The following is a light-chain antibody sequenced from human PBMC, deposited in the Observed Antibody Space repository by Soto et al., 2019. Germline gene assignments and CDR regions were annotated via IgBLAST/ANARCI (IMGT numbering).Light chain of an antibody. CDR2: VAS. CDR3: LQHNSWPPV. J-gene: IGKJ2*01. CDR1: QSVNSN. V-gene: IGKV3-15*01. Sequence: EIVMTQSPATLSVSPGERATLSCRASQSVNSNLAWYQQKPGHSPRLLIYVASTRITGIPARFSGSGSGTEFTLTISSLQSEDFAIYYCLQHNSWPPVFGQGTKLEIK.